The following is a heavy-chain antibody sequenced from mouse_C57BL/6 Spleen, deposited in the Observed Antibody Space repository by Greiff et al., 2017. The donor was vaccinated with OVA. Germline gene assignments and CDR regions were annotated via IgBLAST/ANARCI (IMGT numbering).Heavy chain of an antibody. Sequence: QVQLQQSGAELVRPGASVTLSCKASGYTFTDYEMHWVKQTPVHGLEWIGAIDPETGGTAYNQKFKGKAILTADKSSSTAYMELRSLTSEDSAVYYCTRGCGSSDFDYGGQGTTLTVSS. J-gene: IGHJ2*01. V-gene: IGHV1-15*01. CDR3: TRGCGSSDFDY. CDR2: IDPETGGT. D-gene: IGHD1-1*01. CDR1: GYTFTDYE.